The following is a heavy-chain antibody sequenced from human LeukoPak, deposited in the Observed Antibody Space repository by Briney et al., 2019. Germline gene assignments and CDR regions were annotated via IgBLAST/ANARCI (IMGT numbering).Heavy chain of an antibody. D-gene: IGHD3-10*01. Sequence: ASVKVSCKASGYTFTSYGIIWVRQAPGQGLEWMGWISAYNGNTNYAQKLQGRVTMTTDTSTSTAYVELRSLRSDDTAVYYCARVTDRYGSGSYYNLYYYYGMDVWGQGTTVTVSS. V-gene: IGHV1-18*01. CDR2: ISAYNGNT. CDR3: ARVTDRYGSGSYYNLYYYYGMDV. CDR1: GYTFTSYG. J-gene: IGHJ6*02.